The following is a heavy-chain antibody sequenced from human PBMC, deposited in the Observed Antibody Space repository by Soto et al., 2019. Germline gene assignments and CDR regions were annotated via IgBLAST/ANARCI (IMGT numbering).Heavy chain of an antibody. CDR1: GDSVSSNSAA. J-gene: IGHJ6*02. CDR3: ARLSVAAAGMGFYYYYGMDV. D-gene: IGHD6-13*01. Sequence: SQTLSLTCAISGDSVSSNSAAWNWIRQSPSRGLEWLGRTYYRSKWYNDYAVSVKSRITINPDTSKNQFSLQLNSVTPEDTAVYYCARLSVAAAGMGFYYYYGMDVWGQGTTVTVSS. V-gene: IGHV6-1*01. CDR2: TYYRSKWYN.